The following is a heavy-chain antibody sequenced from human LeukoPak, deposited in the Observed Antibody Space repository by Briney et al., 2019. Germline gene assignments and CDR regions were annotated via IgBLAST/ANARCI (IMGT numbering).Heavy chain of an antibody. Sequence: ASVKVSCKASGGIFSSYAISWVRQAPGQGLEWMGGIIPIFGTADYAQKFQGRVTITTDESMSTAYMELSSLRSEDTAVYYCARARSSYLSYYYYMDVWGKGTTVTVSS. CDR1: GGIFSSYA. CDR2: IIPIFGTA. V-gene: IGHV1-69*05. CDR3: ARARSSYLSYYYYMDV. J-gene: IGHJ6*03. D-gene: IGHD6-6*01.